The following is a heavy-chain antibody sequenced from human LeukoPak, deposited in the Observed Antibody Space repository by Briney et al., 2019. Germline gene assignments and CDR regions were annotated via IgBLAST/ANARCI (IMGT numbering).Heavy chain of an antibody. CDR2: IKQDGSEK. CDR1: GFTFSSYW. D-gene: IGHD1-26*01. CDR3: ARQGGSFFSFSTFFDY. J-gene: IGHJ4*02. Sequence: GGCLRLSCAASGFTFSSYWMSWVRQAPGKGLEWVANIKQDGSEKYYVDSVKGRFTISRDNAKNSLYLQMNGLRAEDTAVYYCARQGGSFFSFSTFFDYWGQGTLVTVSS. V-gene: IGHV3-7*01.